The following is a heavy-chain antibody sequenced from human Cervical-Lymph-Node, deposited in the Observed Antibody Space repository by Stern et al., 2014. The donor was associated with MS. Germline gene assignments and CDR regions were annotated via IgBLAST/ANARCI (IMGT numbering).Heavy chain of an antibody. J-gene: IGHJ2*01. V-gene: IGHV3-13*01. CDR3: VRETDWYFDL. Sequence: EVQLVESGGGSPPPPPSPRPSPAASGFTFSRSDMPWVRQTPGNGLEWVSTIGVSDDTYYPDSAKGRFTISRENDKNSLYLQLNSLRVGDTAVYYCVRETDWYFDLWGRGTLVTVSA. CDR1: GFTFSRSD. CDR2: IGVSDDT.